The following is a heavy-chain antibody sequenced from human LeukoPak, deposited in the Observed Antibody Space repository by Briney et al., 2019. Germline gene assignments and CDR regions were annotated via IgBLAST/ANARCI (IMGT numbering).Heavy chain of an antibody. D-gene: IGHD1-7*01. Sequence: SETLSLTCTVSGGSISSYYWSWIRQPPGKGLEWIGHIYYSGSTNYNPSLKSRVTISVDTSKNQFSLKLSSVTAADTAVYYCAGTTRVNWFDPWGQGTLVTVSS. CDR1: GGSISSYY. V-gene: IGHV4-59*01. CDR2: IYYSGST. J-gene: IGHJ5*02. CDR3: AGTTRVNWFDP.